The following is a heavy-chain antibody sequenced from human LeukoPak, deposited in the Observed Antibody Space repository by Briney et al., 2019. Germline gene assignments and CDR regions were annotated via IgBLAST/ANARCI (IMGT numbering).Heavy chain of an antibody. CDR2: ISYDGSNK. CDR3: ARTARSGDI. J-gene: IGHJ4*02. V-gene: IGHV3-30-3*01. CDR1: GFTFSSYA. Sequence: PGGSLRLSCAASGFTFSSYAMHWVRQAPGKGLEWVAVISYDGSNKYYADSVKGRFTISRDNSKNTLYLQMNSLSADDTAIYYCARTARSGDIRGQGTLVTVSS. D-gene: IGHD1-1*01.